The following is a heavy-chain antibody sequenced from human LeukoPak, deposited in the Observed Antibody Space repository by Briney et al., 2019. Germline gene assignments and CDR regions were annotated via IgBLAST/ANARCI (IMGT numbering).Heavy chain of an antibody. Sequence: GSLRLPCAASGFTFRSYAMGWVRQAPGKGLEWVSAISGSGGSTYYADSVKGRFTISRDNSKNTPYLQMNSLRAEDTAVYYCAKDWSSSWYYYYYYMDVWGKGTTVTVSS. CDR2: ISGSGGST. CDR3: AKDWSSSWYYYYYYMDV. V-gene: IGHV3-23*01. D-gene: IGHD6-13*01. CDR1: GFTFRSYA. J-gene: IGHJ6*03.